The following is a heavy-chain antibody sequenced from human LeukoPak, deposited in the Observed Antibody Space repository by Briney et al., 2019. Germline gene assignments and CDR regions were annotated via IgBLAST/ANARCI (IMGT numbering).Heavy chain of an antibody. Sequence: ASVKVSCKASGYIFTTYGISWVRQAPGQGLEWMGWISGYNDDTNYAQKLQGRVTMTTDTSTSAAYMELRSLTSDDTAVYYCARDHGFSGGSYFDTFDIWGRGTMVTVSS. V-gene: IGHV1-18*01. CDR3: ARDHGFSGGSYFDTFDI. D-gene: IGHD1-26*01. J-gene: IGHJ3*02. CDR2: ISGYNDDT. CDR1: GYIFTTYG.